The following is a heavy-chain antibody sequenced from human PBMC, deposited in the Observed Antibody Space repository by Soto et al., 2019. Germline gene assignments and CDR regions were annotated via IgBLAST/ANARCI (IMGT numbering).Heavy chain of an antibody. D-gene: IGHD6-19*01. Sequence: SETLSLTCAVYGGSFSGYYWSWIRQPPGKGLEWIGEINHSGSTNYNPSLKSRVTISVDTSKNQFSLKLSSVTAADTAVYYCASSGWYSQQAYWGQGTLVTVSS. J-gene: IGHJ4*02. CDR3: ASSGWYSQQAY. CDR2: INHSGST. CDR1: GGSFSGYY. V-gene: IGHV4-34*01.